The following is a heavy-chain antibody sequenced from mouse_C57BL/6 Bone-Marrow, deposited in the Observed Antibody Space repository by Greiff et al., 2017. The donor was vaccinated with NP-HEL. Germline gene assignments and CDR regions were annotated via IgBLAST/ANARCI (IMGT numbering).Heavy chain of an antibody. CDR2: INPNNGGT. CDR1: GYTFTDYN. Sequence: VQLQQSGPELVKPGASVKIPCKASGYTFTDYNMDWVKQSHGKSLEWIGDINPNNGGTIYNQKFKGKATLTVDKSSSTAYMELRSLTSEDTAVYYCARSTTVVEGGTLYFDYWGKGTTLTVSS. D-gene: IGHD1-1*01. J-gene: IGHJ2*01. V-gene: IGHV1-18*01. CDR3: ARSTTVVEGGTLYFDY.